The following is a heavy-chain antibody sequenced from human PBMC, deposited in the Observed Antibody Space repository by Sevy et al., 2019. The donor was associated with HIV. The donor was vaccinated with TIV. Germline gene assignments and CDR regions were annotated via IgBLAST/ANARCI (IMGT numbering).Heavy chain of an antibody. Sequence: SVKVSCKASGGTFSSYAISWVRQAPGQGLEWMGGIIPIFGTANYAQKFQGRVTITADESTSTAYMELSSLRSEDTAVYYCARPNRYSSGWYDLDYWGQGTLVTVSS. V-gene: IGHV1-69*13. CDR3: ARPNRYSSGWYDLDY. CDR2: IIPIFGTA. J-gene: IGHJ4*02. CDR1: GGTFSSYA. D-gene: IGHD6-19*01.